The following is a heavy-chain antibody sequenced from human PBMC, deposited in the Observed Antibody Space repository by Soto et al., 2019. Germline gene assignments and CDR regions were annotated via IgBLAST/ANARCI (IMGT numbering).Heavy chain of an antibody. Sequence: PGGSLRLSCSASGFTFSSYAMHWARQAPGKGLEYVSAISSSSYIYYADSVKGRFTISRDNAKNSLYLQMNSLRAEDTAVYYCARDRATGVGYYYYGMDVWGQGTTVTVPS. CDR1: GFTFSSYA. V-gene: IGHV3-64*04. D-gene: IGHD1-26*01. J-gene: IGHJ6*02. CDR2: ISSSSYI. CDR3: ARDRATGVGYYYYGMDV.